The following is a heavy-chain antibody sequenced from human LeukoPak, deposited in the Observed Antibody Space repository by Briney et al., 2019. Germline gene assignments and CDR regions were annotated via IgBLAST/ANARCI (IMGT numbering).Heavy chain of an antibody. D-gene: IGHD2-15*01. CDR1: GFIFHDFA. CDR2: VSWNRGII. J-gene: IGHJ6*03. V-gene: IGHV3-9*01. CDR3: VKSGGYFYMDA. Sequence: PGGSLSFSCAASGFIFHDFAMHWVRQAPGKGLEWVSSVSWNRGIINYADSVRGRFTVSRDNAQNSLYLEMNNLRPDDTALYYCVKSGGYFYMDAWGKGTTVIVSS.